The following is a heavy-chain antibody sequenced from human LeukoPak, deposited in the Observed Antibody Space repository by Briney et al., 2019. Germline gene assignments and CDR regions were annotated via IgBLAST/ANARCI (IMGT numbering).Heavy chain of an antibody. CDR3: ARGKAWNYYDSAFH. Sequence: ALVKVSCKASGFTFIGYYIHWVRQAPGQGLEWMGWINLNSGDTNYAQKFQGRVTMTRDTSISTAYLDLSRLRSDDTAVYYCARGKAWNYYDSAFHWGQGTLVTVSS. V-gene: IGHV1-2*02. D-gene: IGHD3-22*01. CDR1: GFTFIGYY. CDR2: INLNSGDT. J-gene: IGHJ4*02.